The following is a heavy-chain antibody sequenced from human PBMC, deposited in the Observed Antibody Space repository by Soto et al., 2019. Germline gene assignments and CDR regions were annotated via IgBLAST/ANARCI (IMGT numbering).Heavy chain of an antibody. CDR1: GFTFSSYS. CDR2: ISSSSSYI. V-gene: IGHV3-21*01. Sequence: GGSLRLSCAASGFTFSSYSMNWVRQAPGKGLEWVSSISSSSSYIYYADSVKGRFTISRDNAKNSLYLQMNSLRAEDTAVYYCARDLPVYYYYMDVWGKGTTVTVSS. CDR3: ARDLPVYYYYMDV. J-gene: IGHJ6*03.